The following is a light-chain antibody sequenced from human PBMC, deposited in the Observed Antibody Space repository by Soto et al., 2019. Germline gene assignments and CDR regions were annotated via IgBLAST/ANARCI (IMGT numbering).Light chain of an antibody. Sequence: QSVLTQPASVSGSPGQSITISCSGTRSDIGNYNYVSWYQQHPGEAPKLMIYDVTKRPSGVSSRFSGSKSGNAASLSISGLQPEDEAEYYCSSYTDSSTVIFGGGTKLTVL. CDR2: DVT. CDR1: RSDIGNYNY. J-gene: IGLJ2*01. CDR3: SSYTDSSTVI. V-gene: IGLV2-14*03.